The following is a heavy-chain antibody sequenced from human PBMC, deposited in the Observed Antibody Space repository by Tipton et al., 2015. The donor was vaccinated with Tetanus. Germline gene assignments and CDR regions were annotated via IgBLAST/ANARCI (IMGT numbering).Heavy chain of an antibody. CDR1: GGSISSYY. Sequence: LRLSCTVYGGSISSYYWSWIRQPPGKGLEWIGDIYYSGSTNYNPSLKSRVTISVDTSKNQFSLKLSSVTAADTAVYYCARQAENWFDPWGQGTLVTVSS. J-gene: IGHJ5*02. V-gene: IGHV4-59*01. CDR2: IYYSGST. CDR3: ARQAENWFDP.